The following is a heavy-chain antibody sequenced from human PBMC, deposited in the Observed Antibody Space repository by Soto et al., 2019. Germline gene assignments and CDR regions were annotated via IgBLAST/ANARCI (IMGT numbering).Heavy chain of an antibody. Sequence: QVQLVESGGGVVQPGRSLRLSCAASGFMFSNHGMHWVRQAPGKGLEWVAVIWSDGNNRYYADSVKGRFTISRDNSKNTVYLQMNSLRAEDTAVYYCVRGDNWNDEASDYWGQGTLLTVSS. CDR3: VRGDNWNDEASDY. CDR2: IWSDGNNR. V-gene: IGHV3-33*01. CDR1: GFMFSNHG. D-gene: IGHD1-1*01. J-gene: IGHJ4*02.